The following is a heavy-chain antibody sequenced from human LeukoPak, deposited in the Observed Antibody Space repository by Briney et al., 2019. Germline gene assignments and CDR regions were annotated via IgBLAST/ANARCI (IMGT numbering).Heavy chain of an antibody. J-gene: IGHJ4*02. CDR2: IYSGGTA. CDR1: GFTVNANY. CDR3: ARTLVTTGFDY. Sequence: GVSLRLSCAGSGFTVNANYMSWVRQAPGKGLEWLLLIYSGGTAYYADSVKGRFTISRDNAKNTLYLQMNSLRAEDTAIYYCARTLVTTGFDYWGQGTLVIVSS. D-gene: IGHD4-11*01. V-gene: IGHV3-53*01.